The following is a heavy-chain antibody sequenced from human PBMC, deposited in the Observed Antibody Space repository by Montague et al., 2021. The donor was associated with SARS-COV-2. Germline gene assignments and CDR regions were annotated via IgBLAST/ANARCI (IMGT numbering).Heavy chain of an antibody. CDR3: ARGTRAVQITPGFRY. V-gene: IGHV4-34*01. D-gene: IGHD5-24*01. Sequence: SETLSLTCAVYRGSFHIFSWGWIRQSPGKGLEWIGEVDHSGNTKYNPSLKSRVTISVDTSKNQFSLNLTSVTAADTAIYYCARGTRAVQITPGFRYWGQGTQVAVSS. J-gene: IGHJ4*02. CDR2: VDHSGNT. CDR1: RGSFHIFS.